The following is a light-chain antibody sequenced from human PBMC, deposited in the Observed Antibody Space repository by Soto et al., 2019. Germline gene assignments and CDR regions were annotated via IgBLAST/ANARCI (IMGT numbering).Light chain of an antibody. CDR3: QQYNSYST. CDR2: DAS. Sequence: DIQMTQSPSTLSASVADRVTITGPASQSISSWLSWYQQKPGKAPKLLIYDASSLESGVPSRFSGSGSGTEFTLTISSLQPDDFATYYCQQYNSYSTFGQGTKVDI. J-gene: IGKJ1*01. V-gene: IGKV1-5*01. CDR1: QSISSW.